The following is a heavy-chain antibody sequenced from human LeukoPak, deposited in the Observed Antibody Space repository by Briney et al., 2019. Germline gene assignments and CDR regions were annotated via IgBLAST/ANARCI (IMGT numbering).Heavy chain of an antibody. CDR1: GFTFTSSA. Sequence: GASVKVSCKASGFTFTSSAVQWVRQARGQRLEWIGWIVVGSGNTNYAQKFQERVTITRDMSTSTAYMELSSLRSEDTAVYYCARATGKDILTGRKLDYWGQGTLVTVSS. J-gene: IGHJ4*02. D-gene: IGHD3-9*01. CDR3: ARATGKDILTGRKLDY. V-gene: IGHV1-58*01. CDR2: IVVGSGNT.